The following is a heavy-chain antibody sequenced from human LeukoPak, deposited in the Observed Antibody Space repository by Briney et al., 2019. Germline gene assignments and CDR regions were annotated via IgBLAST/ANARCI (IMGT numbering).Heavy chain of an antibody. CDR2: IIPIFGTA. J-gene: IGHJ4*02. CDR3: ARSTYYYDSSGYYSGY. D-gene: IGHD3-22*01. CDR1: GGTFSSYA. Sequence: SVKVSCKASGGTFSSYAISWVRQAPGQGLEWMGGIIPIFGTANYAQKFQGRVTITADESTSTAYMELSSLRSEDTAVYYCARSTYYYDSSGYYSGYWGQGTLVTVSS. V-gene: IGHV1-69*01.